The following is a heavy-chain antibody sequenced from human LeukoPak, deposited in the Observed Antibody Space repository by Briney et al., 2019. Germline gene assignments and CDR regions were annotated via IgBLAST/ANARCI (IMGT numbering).Heavy chain of an antibody. D-gene: IGHD1-26*01. V-gene: IGHV1-24*01. J-gene: IGHJ4*02. CDR3: ATGIVGATAFDY. Sequence: ASVKVSCKVSGYTLTELSIHWVRQAPGKGLEWMGGFDPEDGETIYAQKFQGRVTMTEDTSTDTAYMELSSLRSEDTAVYYCATGIVGATAFDYWGQGTLVTVSS. CDR2: FDPEDGET. CDR1: GYTLTELS.